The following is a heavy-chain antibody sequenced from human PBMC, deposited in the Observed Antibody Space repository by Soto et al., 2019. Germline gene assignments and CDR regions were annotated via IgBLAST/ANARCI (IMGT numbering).Heavy chain of an antibody. CDR2: IYRTGST. V-gene: IGHV4-30-4*01. Sequence: QVQLQESGPGLVKPSQTLSLTCTVSGVSLTNGDSYWSWIRQSPGKGLEWIGYIYRTGSTQCHPSLRSRVTMSLDTSKGQFSLSLTSLTVADTAVYYCARDSLDTTVDYYFDSWGQGILVTVSS. J-gene: IGHJ4*02. CDR1: GVSLTNGDSY. D-gene: IGHD4-17*01. CDR3: ARDSLDTTVDYYFDS.